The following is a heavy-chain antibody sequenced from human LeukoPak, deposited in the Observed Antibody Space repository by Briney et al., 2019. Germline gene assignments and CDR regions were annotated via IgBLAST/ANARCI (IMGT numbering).Heavy chain of an antibody. CDR3: ARRPPYCGGDCYADY. J-gene: IGHJ4*02. V-gene: IGHV1-18*01. D-gene: IGHD2-21*02. CDR2: ISAYNGNT. CDR1: GYTFTSYG. Sequence: ASVKVSCKASGYTFTSYGISWVRQAPGQGLEWMGWISAYNGNTNYAQKLQGRATMTTDTSTSTAYMELRSLRSDDTAVYYCARRPPYCGGDCYADYWGQGTLVTVSS.